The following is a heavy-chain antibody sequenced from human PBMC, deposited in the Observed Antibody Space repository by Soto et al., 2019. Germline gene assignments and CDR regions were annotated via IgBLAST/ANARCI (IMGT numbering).Heavy chain of an antibody. CDR2: IYNSGYT. J-gene: IGHJ4*02. CDR3: ARAAQSSSTLVGFDY. CDR1: ASSISNYY. D-gene: IGHD6-6*01. Sequence: AETLSLTCAISASSISNYYWSWIRQPPGKGLEWIGCIYNSGYTNYNPSLKSRVTISIDTSRNQFSLKLNSVTAADTAVFYCARAAQSSSTLVGFDYWGQGALVTVSS. V-gene: IGHV4-59*01.